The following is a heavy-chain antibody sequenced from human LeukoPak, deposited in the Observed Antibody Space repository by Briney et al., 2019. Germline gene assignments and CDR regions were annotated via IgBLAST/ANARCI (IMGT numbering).Heavy chain of an antibody. CDR1: GFTFSSYA. J-gene: IGHJ4*02. Sequence: PGGSLRLSCAASGFTFSSYAMHCVRQAPGKGLEWVAVISYDGSNKYYADSVKGRFTISRDNSKNTLYLQMNSLRAEDTAVYYCARVPREGTLDYWGQGTLVTVSS. V-gene: IGHV3-30-3*01. CDR2: ISYDGSNK. CDR3: ARVPREGTLDY.